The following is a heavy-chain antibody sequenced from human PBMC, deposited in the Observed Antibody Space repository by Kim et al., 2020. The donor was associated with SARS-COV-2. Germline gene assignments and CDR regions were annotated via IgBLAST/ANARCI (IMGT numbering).Heavy chain of an antibody. CDR3: ARDMKRGRNTASLFFDY. D-gene: IGHD5-18*01. Sequence: GGSLRLSCAASGFTFSSYAMHWVRQAPGKGLEWVAVISYDGSNKYYADSVKGRFTISRDNSKNTLYLQMNSLRAEATAMYYCARDMKRGRNTASLFFDYWGQGTLVTVSS. J-gene: IGHJ4*02. V-gene: IGHV3-30*04. CDR2: ISYDGSNK. CDR1: GFTFSSYA.